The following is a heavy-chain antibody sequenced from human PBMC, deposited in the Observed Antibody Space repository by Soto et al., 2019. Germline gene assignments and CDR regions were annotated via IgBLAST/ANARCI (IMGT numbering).Heavy chain of an antibody. J-gene: IGHJ5*02. CDR2: ISAYNGNT. CDR1: GYTFTSYG. Sequence: ASVKVSCKASGYTFTSYGISWVRQAPGQGLEWMGWISAYNGNTNYAQKLQGRVTMTTDTSTSTAYMELRSLRSDDTAVYYCARDYIVVVVAATLEGNCFDPWGHGTLVTVSS. V-gene: IGHV1-18*01. CDR3: ARDYIVVVVAATLEGNCFDP. D-gene: IGHD2-15*01.